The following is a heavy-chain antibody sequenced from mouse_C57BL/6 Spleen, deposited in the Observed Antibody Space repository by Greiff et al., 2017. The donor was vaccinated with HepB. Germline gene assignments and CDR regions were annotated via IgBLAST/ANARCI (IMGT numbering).Heavy chain of an antibody. J-gene: IGHJ1*03. CDR3: TVYHAHFDV. CDR1: GFTFSNYW. CDR2: IRLKSDNYAT. V-gene: IGHV6-3*01. Sequence: EVNVVESGGGLVQPGGSMKLSCVASGFTFSNYWMNWVRQSPEKGLEWVAQIRLKSDNYATHYAESVKGRFTISRDDSKSSVYLQMNNLRAEDTGIYYCTVYHAHFDVWGTGTTVTVSS. D-gene: IGHD2-1*01.